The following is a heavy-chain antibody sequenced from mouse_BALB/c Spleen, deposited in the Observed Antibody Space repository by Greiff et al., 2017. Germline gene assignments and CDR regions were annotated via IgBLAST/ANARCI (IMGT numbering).Heavy chain of an antibody. Sequence: VQLQQSGPELVKPGASVKMSCKASGYTFTSYVMHWVKQKPGQGLEWIGYINPYNDGTKYNEKFKGKATLTVDKSSSTAYMELRSLTSEDTAVYYCARRGWLPPWFAYWGQGTLVTVSA. D-gene: IGHD2-3*01. J-gene: IGHJ3*01. CDR3: ARRGWLPPWFAY. CDR1: GYTFTSYV. CDR2: INPYNDGT. V-gene: IGHV1-14*01.